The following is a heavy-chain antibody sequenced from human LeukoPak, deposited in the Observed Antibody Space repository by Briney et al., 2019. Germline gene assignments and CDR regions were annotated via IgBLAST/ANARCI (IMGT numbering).Heavy chain of an antibody. CDR3: ASFHLNDYGDYEWGNWFDP. D-gene: IGHD4-17*01. V-gene: IGHV1-2*02. J-gene: IGHJ5*02. Sequence: ASVKVSCKASGYTFTGYYMHWVRQAPRQGLEWMGWFNPNSGGTNYAQKFQGRVTMTRDTSISTAYMELSRLRSDDTAVYYCASFHLNDYGDYEWGNWFDPWGQGTLVTVSS. CDR1: GYTFTGYY. CDR2: FNPNSGGT.